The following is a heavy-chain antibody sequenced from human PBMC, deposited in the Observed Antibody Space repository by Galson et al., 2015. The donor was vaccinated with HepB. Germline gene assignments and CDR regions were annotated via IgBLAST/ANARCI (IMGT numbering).Heavy chain of an antibody. CDR1: GFTFSSYS. J-gene: IGHJ3*02. Sequence: SLRLSCAASGFTFSSYSMNWVRQAPGKGLEWVSYISSSSSTIYYADSVKGRFTISRDNAKNSLYLQMNSLRAEDTAVYYCARDPGSGSYSLDAFDIWGQGTMVTVSS. D-gene: IGHD1-26*01. CDR2: ISSSSSTI. V-gene: IGHV3-48*01. CDR3: ARDPGSGSYSLDAFDI.